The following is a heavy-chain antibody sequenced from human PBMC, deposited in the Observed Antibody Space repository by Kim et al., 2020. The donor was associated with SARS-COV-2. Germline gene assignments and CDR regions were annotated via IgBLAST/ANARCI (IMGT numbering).Heavy chain of an antibody. Sequence: GGSLRLSCAASGFTFSSYGMHWVRQAPGKGLEWVAVIWYDGSNKYYADSVKGRFTISRDNSKNTLYLQMNSLRAEDTAVYYCARDGGSSSSRGGFDYWGQGTLVTVSS. CDR2: IWYDGSNK. CDR1: GFTFSSYG. CDR3: ARDGGSSSSRGGFDY. V-gene: IGHV3-33*01. J-gene: IGHJ4*02. D-gene: IGHD6-6*01.